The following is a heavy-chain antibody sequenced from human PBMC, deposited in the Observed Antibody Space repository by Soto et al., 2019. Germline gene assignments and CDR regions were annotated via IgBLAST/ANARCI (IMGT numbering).Heavy chain of an antibody. V-gene: IGHV3-23*01. D-gene: IGHD3-3*01. CDR1: GFTFSSYA. CDR2: ISGSGGST. J-gene: IGHJ4*02. Sequence: GGSLRLSCAASGFTFSSYAMSWVRQAPGKGLEWVSAISGSGGSTYYADSVKGRFTISRDNSKNTLYLQMNSLRAEDTAVYYCAKSPPLRFLEWLLSNFDYWGQGTLVTVSS. CDR3: AKSPPLRFLEWLLSNFDY.